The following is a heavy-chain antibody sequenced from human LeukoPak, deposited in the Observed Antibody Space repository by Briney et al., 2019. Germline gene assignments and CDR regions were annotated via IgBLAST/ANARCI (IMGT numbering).Heavy chain of an antibody. V-gene: IGHV1-2*02. Sequence: GASVKVSCKASGYTFTGYYMHWVRQAPGQGLEWMGWINPNHGDTNYAQKFQDRVSMTRDTSISTAYMHLSRLRSADTAVYYCARRYYYGSGSYGRWGQGTLVTVSS. CDR1: GYTFTGYY. J-gene: IGHJ4*02. CDR3: ARRYYYGSGSYGR. CDR2: INPNHGDT. D-gene: IGHD3-10*01.